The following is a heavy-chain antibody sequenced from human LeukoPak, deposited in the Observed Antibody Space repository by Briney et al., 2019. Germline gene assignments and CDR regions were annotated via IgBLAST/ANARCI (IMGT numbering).Heavy chain of an antibody. Sequence: QPGGSLRLSCAASGFTFSTYSMNWVRQAPGKGLEWLSYISSSSSTIYYADSVKGRFTISRDNAKNSLYLQMNSLRDEDTAVYYCAGSHNYYDSSGYYFLDYWGQGTLVTVSS. V-gene: IGHV3-48*02. CDR1: GFTFSTYS. J-gene: IGHJ4*02. CDR3: AGSHNYYDSSGYYFLDY. D-gene: IGHD3-22*01. CDR2: ISSSSSTI.